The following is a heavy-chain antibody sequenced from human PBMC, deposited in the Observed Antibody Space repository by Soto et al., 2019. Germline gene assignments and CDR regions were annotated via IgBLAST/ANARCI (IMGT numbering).Heavy chain of an antibody. CDR3: ASKFGELLADAFDI. CDR2: IYYSGST. Sequence: SETLSLTCTVSGGSISSYYWGWSRQPPGKGLEWIGCIYYSGSTNYNPSLKSRVTMSVDKSKNQFSLKMTSVTAADTGVYYCASKFGELLADAFDIWGQGTVVTVS. CDR1: GGSISSYY. V-gene: IGHV4-59*12. J-gene: IGHJ3*02. D-gene: IGHD3-10*01.